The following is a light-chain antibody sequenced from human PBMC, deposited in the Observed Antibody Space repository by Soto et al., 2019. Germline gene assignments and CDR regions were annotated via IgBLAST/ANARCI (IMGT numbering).Light chain of an antibody. V-gene: IGKV3-20*01. CDR2: GAS. CDR3: QQYGSSPGT. J-gene: IGKJ1*01. Sequence: EIVLTQSPGTLSLSPGERATLSCRASQSVSSSYLAWYQQKPGQAPRLLIYGASSRQTGIPYRFSGSGSGTDLTLTISSLEPEDFAVYYCQQYGSSPGTFGQGTKVEIK. CDR1: QSVSSSY.